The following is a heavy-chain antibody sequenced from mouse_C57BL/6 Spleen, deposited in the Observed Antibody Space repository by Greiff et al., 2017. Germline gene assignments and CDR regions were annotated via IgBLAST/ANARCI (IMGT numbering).Heavy chain of an antibody. CDR3: ARRHGNYEDY. CDR1: GYTFTSYW. CDR2: IYPGSGST. D-gene: IGHD2-1*01. V-gene: IGHV1-55*01. J-gene: IGHJ2*01. Sequence: QVQLQQSGAELVKPGASVTMSCKASGYTFTSYWITWVKQRPGQGLEWIGDIYPGSGSTNYNEKFKSKATLTVDESSSTAYMQLSSLTSEDAAVYYCARRHGNYEDYWGQGTTLTVSS.